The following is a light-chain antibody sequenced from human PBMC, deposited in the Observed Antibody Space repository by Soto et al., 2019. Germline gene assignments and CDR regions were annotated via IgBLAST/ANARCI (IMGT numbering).Light chain of an antibody. J-gene: IGKJ4*01. V-gene: IGKV1-13*02. Sequence: IQLTQSPSSLSASVGDRVTITCRASQGISSDLDWYQQKPGKAPKLLIYDASSLESGVPSRFSGSGSGTDFTLTISSLQPEDFATYYCQQFNSSPLTFGGGTKVEIK. CDR1: QGISSD. CDR3: QQFNSSPLT. CDR2: DAS.